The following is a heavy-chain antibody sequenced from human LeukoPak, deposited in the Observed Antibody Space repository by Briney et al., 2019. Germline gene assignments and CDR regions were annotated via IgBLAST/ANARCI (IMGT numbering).Heavy chain of an antibody. CDR3: AKVETSGGANCYALDY. J-gene: IGHJ4*02. Sequence: GGSLRLSCAASGFTFSSYAMTWVRQAPDKGLEWVSAISGSYGITYYADSVKGRFTISRDDSQNTLYLQMNSLSAEDTAVYYCAKVETSGGANCYALDYWGQGTLVTVSS. CDR2: ISGSYGIT. D-gene: IGHD2-2*01. CDR1: GFTFSSYA. V-gene: IGHV3-23*01.